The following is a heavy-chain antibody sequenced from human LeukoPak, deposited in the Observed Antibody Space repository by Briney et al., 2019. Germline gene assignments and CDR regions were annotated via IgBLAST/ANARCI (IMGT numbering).Heavy chain of an antibody. J-gene: IGHJ3*01. V-gene: IGHV3-23*01. D-gene: IGHD3-22*01. Sequence: GGSLRLSCATSGFTFSSYAMNWVRQAPGKGLEWVSAISGRGGITYYADSVKGRFTISGDNSKNTLYLQMNSLRAEDTAVYYCARSDTYYYGSEYWGQGTMVTVPS. CDR2: ISGRGGIT. CDR1: GFTFSSYA. CDR3: ARSDTYYYGSEY.